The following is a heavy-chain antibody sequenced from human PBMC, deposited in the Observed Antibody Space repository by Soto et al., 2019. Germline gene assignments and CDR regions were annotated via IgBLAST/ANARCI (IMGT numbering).Heavy chain of an antibody. CDR2: IYSGGST. V-gene: IGHV3-53*02. Sequence: EVQLVETGGGLIQPGGSLRLSCTVSGFTVSSNYMNWVRQVPGKGLEWVSVIYSGGSTYYADSVKGRFTISRDNSKNMLYLQMNSLRAEDTAVYHCVRAGYVYYYYAMDVWGQGTTVTVSS. CDR1: GFTVSSNY. CDR3: VRAGYVYYYYAMDV. D-gene: IGHD5-12*01. J-gene: IGHJ6*02.